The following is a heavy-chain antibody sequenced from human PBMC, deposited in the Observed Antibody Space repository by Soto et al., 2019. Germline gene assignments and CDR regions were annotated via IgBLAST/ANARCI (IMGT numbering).Heavy chain of an antibody. V-gene: IGHV3-21*01. J-gene: IGHJ5*02. CDR1: GFTFSSYS. CDR2: ISSSSTYI. D-gene: IGHD1-7*01. CDR3: ARKGAIGTTFVPWFDP. Sequence: KLGGSLRLSCAASGFTFSSYSMNWVRQAPGKGLEWVSSISSSSTYIYYADSVKGRFTISRDNAKNSLYLHMSSLRVEDTAVYYCARKGAIGTTFVPWFDPWGQGTLVTVSS.